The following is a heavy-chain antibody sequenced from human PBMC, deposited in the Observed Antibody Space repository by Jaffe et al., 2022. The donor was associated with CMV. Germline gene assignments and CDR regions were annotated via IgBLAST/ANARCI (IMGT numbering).Heavy chain of an antibody. CDR2: IKQDGSEK. D-gene: IGHD6-6*01. J-gene: IGHJ4*02. Sequence: EVQLVESGGGLVQPGGSLRLSCAASGFTFSSYWMSWVRQAPGKGLEWVANIKQDGSEKYYVDSVKGRFTISRDNAKNSLYLQMNSLRAEDTAVYYCARGGSSSSRAIDYWGQGTLVTVSS. V-gene: IGHV3-7*01. CDR3: ARGGSSSSRAIDY. CDR1: GFTFSSYW.